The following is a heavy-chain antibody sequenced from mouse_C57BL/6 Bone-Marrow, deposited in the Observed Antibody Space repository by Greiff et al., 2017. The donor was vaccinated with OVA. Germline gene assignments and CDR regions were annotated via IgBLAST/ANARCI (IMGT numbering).Heavy chain of an antibody. CDR3: TRMVTRAY. V-gene: IGHV14-4*01. CDR2: VDPENGDT. Sequence: EVQRVESGAELVRPGASVKLSCTASGFNIKDDYMHWVKQRPEQGLEWIGWVDPENGDTEYASKFQGKATITADTSSNTAYLQLSSLTSEDTAVYYCTRMVTRAYWGQGTLVTVSA. J-gene: IGHJ3*01. D-gene: IGHD2-2*01. CDR1: GFNIKDDY.